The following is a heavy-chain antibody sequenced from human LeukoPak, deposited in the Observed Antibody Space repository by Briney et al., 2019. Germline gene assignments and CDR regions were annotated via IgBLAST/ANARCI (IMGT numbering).Heavy chain of an antibody. D-gene: IGHD2-2*01. J-gene: IGHJ4*02. CDR2: IKQDGSEK. Sequence: GGSLRLSCAASGFTFSSYGMHWVRQAPGKGLEWVANIKQDGSEKYYVDSVKGRFTISRDNAKNSLYLQMNSLRAEDTAVYYCARVSDCSSTSCYSYAAHLDYWGQGTLVTVSS. CDR3: ARVSDCSSTSCYSYAAHLDY. CDR1: GFTFSSYG. V-gene: IGHV3-7*01.